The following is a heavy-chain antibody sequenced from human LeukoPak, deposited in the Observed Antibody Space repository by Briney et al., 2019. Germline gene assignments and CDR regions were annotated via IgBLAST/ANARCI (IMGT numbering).Heavy chain of an antibody. V-gene: IGHV3-11*01. Sequence: GGSLRLSCAASGFTFSDYYMSWIRQAPGKGLEWVSYISSSGSTIYYADSVKGRFTISRDNAKNSLYLQMNSLRAEDTAVYYCARDRVTMVRGVIRWFDPWGQGTLVTVSS. CDR2: ISSSGSTI. CDR1: GFTFSDYY. J-gene: IGHJ5*02. D-gene: IGHD3-10*01. CDR3: ARDRVTMVRGVIRWFDP.